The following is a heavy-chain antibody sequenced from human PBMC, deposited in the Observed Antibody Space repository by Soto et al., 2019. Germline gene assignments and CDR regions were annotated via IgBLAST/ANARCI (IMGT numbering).Heavy chain of an antibody. V-gene: IGHV3-48*02. CDR2: ISSSSSTI. Sequence: GGSLRLSCAASGFTFSTYSMSWVRQAPGKGLEWISYISSSSSTIYYADSVKGRFTISRDNAKNSLYLQMNSLRDEDTAVYYCARGLGRRGEQIYYYYGMDVWGQGTTVTVSS. J-gene: IGHJ6*02. CDR1: GFTFSTYS. CDR3: ARGLGRRGEQIYYYYGMDV. D-gene: IGHD3-3*01.